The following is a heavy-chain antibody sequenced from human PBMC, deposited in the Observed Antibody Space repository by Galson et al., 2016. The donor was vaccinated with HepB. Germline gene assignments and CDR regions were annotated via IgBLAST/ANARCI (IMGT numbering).Heavy chain of an antibody. CDR3: ARGPNHFDY. CDR2: IYYRGTT. Sequence: LSLTCTVSGGSIRNHYWCWIRQPPGKGLEWIAYIYYRGTTYYNPSLKIPVTIPVDTSKDQFPLQLSSVTAADSAIYSCARGPNHFDYWGQGTLVTVSS. V-gene: IGHV4-59*11. J-gene: IGHJ4*02. CDR1: GGSIRNHY.